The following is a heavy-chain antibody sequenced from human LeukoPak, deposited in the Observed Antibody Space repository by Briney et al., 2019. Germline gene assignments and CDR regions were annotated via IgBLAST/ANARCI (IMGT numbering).Heavy chain of an antibody. CDR3: AGRPPPYYYDSSGYQGPIDY. Sequence: SETLSLTCAVYGGSFSGYYWSWIRQPPGKGLEWIGEINHSGSTNYNPSLKSRVTISVDTSKNQFSLKLSSVTAADTAVYYCAGRPPPYYYDSSGYQGPIDYSGQGTLVTVSS. V-gene: IGHV4-34*01. CDR2: INHSGST. CDR1: GGSFSGYY. D-gene: IGHD3-22*01. J-gene: IGHJ4*02.